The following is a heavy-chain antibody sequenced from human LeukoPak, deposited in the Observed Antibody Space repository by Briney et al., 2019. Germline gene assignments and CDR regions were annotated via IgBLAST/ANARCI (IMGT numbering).Heavy chain of an antibody. Sequence: SVKVSCKASGGTFSSYAISWVRQAPGQGLEWMGGIIPIFGTANYAQKFQGRVTITADESTSTAYMELSSLRSEDTAVYYCASRTVTTYYYYGMDVWGQGTTVTVSS. J-gene: IGHJ6*02. V-gene: IGHV1-69*13. CDR2: IIPIFGTA. CDR3: ASRTVTTYYYYGMDV. D-gene: IGHD4-17*01. CDR1: GGTFSSYA.